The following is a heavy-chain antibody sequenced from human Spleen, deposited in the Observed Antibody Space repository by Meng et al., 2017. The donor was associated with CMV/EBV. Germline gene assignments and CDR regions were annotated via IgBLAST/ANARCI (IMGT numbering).Heavy chain of an antibody. Sequence: GESLKISCAASGITVSSSYMSWVRQAPGKGLEWVANIKQDGSEKYYVDSVKGRFAISRDKAEKSLSLQMNRLSDEDTAVYYCARGSEGDYYYYGMDVWGQGTTVTVSS. D-gene: IGHD6-19*01. V-gene: IGHV3-7*01. CDR2: IKQDGSEK. J-gene: IGHJ6*02. CDR3: ARGSEGDYYYYGMDV. CDR1: GITVSSSY.